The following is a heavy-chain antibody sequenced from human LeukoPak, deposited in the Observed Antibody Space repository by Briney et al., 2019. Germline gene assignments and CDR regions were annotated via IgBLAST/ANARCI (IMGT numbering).Heavy chain of an antibody. D-gene: IGHD3-3*01. CDR2: IYHSGST. CDR1: GGSISSGGYS. J-gene: IGHJ4*02. Sequence: SETLSLTCTASGGSISSGGYSWSWIRQPPGKGLEWIGYIYHSGSTYYNPSLKSRVTISVDRSKNQFSLKLSSVTAADTAVYYCARENTIFGVDYWGQGTLVTVSS. CDR3: ARENTIFGVDY. V-gene: IGHV4-30-2*01.